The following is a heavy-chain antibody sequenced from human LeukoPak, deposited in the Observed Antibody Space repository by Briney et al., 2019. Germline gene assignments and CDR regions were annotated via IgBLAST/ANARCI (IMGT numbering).Heavy chain of an antibody. CDR3: ARGVEPLAANTLAY. D-gene: IGHD1-14*01. CDR1: GFTVITND. CDR2: LYSDGNT. J-gene: IGHJ4*02. V-gene: IGHV3-53*01. Sequence: GGSLRLSRAASGFTVITNDMTWVRQAPGKGLDWVSVLYSDGNTKYADSVQGRFTISRDNSKNSLYFEMNSLSPDDTAVYYCARGVEPLAANTLAYWGQGTLVTVSS.